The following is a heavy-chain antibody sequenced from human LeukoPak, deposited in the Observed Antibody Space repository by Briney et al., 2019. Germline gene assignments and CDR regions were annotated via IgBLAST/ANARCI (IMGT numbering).Heavy chain of an antibody. CDR3: AVDYGDYRGGY. D-gene: IGHD4-17*01. V-gene: IGHV3-48*03. Sequence: GGSLRLSCAASGFTFSSYEMNWVRQAPGKGLEWVSYISSSGSTIYYADSAKGRFTISRDNAKNSLYLQMNSLRAEDTAVYYCAVDYGDYRGGYWGQGTLVTVSS. CDR1: GFTFSSYE. J-gene: IGHJ4*02. CDR2: ISSSGSTI.